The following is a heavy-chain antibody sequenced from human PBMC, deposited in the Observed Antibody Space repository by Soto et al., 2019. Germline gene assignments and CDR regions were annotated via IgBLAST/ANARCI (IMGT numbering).Heavy chain of an antibody. CDR1: GYTFTSYG. CDR2: ISAYNGNT. J-gene: IGHJ4*02. V-gene: IGHV1-18*01. D-gene: IGHD2-15*01. CDR3: ARAREGYCSGGSCYSFPTLFDY. Sequence: ASVKVSCKASGYTFTSYGISWVRQAPGQGLEWMGWISAYNGNTNYAQKLQGRVTMTTDTSTSTAYMELRSLRSDDTAVYYCARAREGYCSGGSCYSFPTLFDYWGQGTLVTVSS.